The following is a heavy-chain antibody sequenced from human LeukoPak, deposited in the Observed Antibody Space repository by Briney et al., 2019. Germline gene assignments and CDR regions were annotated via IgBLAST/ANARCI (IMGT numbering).Heavy chain of an antibody. Sequence: PSETLSLTCTVSGGSISSYYWSWIRQPPGKGLEWIGYIYYSGSTNYNPSLKSRVTISVDTSKNQFSLKLSSVTAADTAVYYCARVDGSYYNDSSGYFPAFDIWGQGTMVTVSS. CDR2: IYYSGST. CDR1: GGSISSYY. J-gene: IGHJ3*02. V-gene: IGHV4-59*01. CDR3: ARVDGSYYNDSSGYFPAFDI. D-gene: IGHD3-22*01.